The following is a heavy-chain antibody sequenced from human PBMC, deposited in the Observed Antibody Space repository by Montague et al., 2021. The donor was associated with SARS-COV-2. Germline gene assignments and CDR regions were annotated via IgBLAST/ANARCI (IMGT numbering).Heavy chain of an antibody. V-gene: IGHV4-59*01. CDR2: IFRSGAT. D-gene: IGHD3-10*01. CDR1: GDSISDYY. CDR3: ARTSRGSRYFYGVDV. Sequence: SETLSLTCTVTGDSISDYYWSWIRQPPGMGLEWIGYIFRSGATNYNPPLKSRVIISLEPSKSQFSLRLSSVTAADTAIYYCARTSRGSRYFYGVDVWGQGTTVTVSS. J-gene: IGHJ6*02.